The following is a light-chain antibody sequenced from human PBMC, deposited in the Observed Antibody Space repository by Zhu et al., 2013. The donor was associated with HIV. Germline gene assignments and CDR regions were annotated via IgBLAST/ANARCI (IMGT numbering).Light chain of an antibody. J-gene: IGKJ1*01. CDR3: QQYGSSPRT. V-gene: IGKV3-20*01. CDR2: GAS. Sequence: EIVLTQSPGTLSLSPGERATLSCRASQSVTRSYLAWYQQKSGQSPRLLIYGASSRATGIPDRFSGSGSGTDFTLTISRLEPEDFAVYYCQQYGSSPRTFGQGTKVEIK. CDR1: QSVTRSY.